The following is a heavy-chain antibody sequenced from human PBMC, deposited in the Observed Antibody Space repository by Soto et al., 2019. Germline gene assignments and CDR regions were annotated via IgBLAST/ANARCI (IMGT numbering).Heavy chain of an antibody. D-gene: IGHD6-13*01. CDR1: GGSFSGYY. CDR3: ARGKEGIAAAGTGGWFDP. Sequence: SETLSLTCAVYGGSFSGYYWSWIRQPPGKGLEWIGEINHSGSTNYNPSLKSRVTISVDTSKNQFSLKLSSVTAADTAVYYCARGKEGIAAAGTGGWFDPWGQGTLVTVSS. V-gene: IGHV4-34*01. J-gene: IGHJ5*02. CDR2: INHSGST.